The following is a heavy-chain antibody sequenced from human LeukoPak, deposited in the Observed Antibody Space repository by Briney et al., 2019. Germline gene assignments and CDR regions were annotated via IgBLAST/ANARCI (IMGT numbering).Heavy chain of an antibody. V-gene: IGHV3-21*01. J-gene: IGHJ5*02. CDR2: ISSSSSYI. Sequence: ETLSLTCTVSGGSISSYYWSWIRQPPGKGLEWVSSISSSSSYIYYADSVKGRFTISRDNAKNSLYLQMNSLRAEDTAVYYCARDQKSGSYANWFDPWGQGTLVTVSS. D-gene: IGHD1-26*01. CDR3: ARDQKSGSYANWFDP. CDR1: GGSISSYY.